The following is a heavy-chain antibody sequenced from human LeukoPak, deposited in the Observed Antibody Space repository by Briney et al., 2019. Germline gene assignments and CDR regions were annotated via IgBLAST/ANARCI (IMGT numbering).Heavy chain of an antibody. CDR2: ISYDGSNK. CDR3: ARTPIVGAYYFDY. J-gene: IGHJ4*02. D-gene: IGHD1-26*01. V-gene: IGHV3-30*04. Sequence: GRSLRLSCAASGFTFSSYAMHWVRQAPGKGLEWVAVISYDGSNKYYADSVKGRFTISRDNSKNTLYLQMNSLRAEDTAVYYCARTPIVGAYYFDYWGQGTLVTVSS. CDR1: GFTFSSYA.